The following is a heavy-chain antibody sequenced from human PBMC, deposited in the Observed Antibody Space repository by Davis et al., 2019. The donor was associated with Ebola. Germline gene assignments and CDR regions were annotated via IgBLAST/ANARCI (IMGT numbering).Heavy chain of an antibody. V-gene: IGHV3-73*01. CDR3: TRPIPYYDSMGRGFDP. Sequence: PGGSLRLSCAASGFTFSGSAMHWVRQASGKGLEWVGRIRSKANSYATAYAASVKGRFTISRDDSKNTAYLRMNSLKTEDTAVYYCTRPIPYYDSMGRGFDPWGQGTLVTVSS. CDR1: GFTFSGSA. CDR2: IRSKANSYAT. J-gene: IGHJ5*02. D-gene: IGHD3-22*01.